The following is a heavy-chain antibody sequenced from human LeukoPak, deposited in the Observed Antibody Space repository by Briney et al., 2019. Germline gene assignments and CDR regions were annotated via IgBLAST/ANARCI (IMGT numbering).Heavy chain of an antibody. Sequence: SETLSLTCTVSGYSISSGYYWGWIRQPPGKGLEWIGSIYHSGSTYYNPSLKSRVTISVDTSKNQFSLKLSSVTAADTAVYYCARGVVKRPNYGSGLNWFDPWGQGTLVTVSS. V-gene: IGHV4-38-2*02. CDR3: ARGVVKRPNYGSGLNWFDP. D-gene: IGHD3-10*01. CDR2: IYHSGST. J-gene: IGHJ5*02. CDR1: GYSISSGYY.